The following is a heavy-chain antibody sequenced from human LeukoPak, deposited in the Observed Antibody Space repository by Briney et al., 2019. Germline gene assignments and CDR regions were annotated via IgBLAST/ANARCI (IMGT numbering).Heavy chain of an antibody. J-gene: IGHJ4*02. CDR3: AKSSGSYFKDYFDY. CDR2: YGSNK. D-gene: IGHD1-26*01. Sequence: GGPLRLSCAAPGLTLRGYVWNWVRQAPGKGLEGVAHYGSNKYYADSVKGRLTISRDNSKNTLYLQMNSLRAEDTAVYYCAKSSGSYFKDYFDYWGQGTLVTVSS. CDR1: GLTLRGYV. V-gene: IGHV3-30*02.